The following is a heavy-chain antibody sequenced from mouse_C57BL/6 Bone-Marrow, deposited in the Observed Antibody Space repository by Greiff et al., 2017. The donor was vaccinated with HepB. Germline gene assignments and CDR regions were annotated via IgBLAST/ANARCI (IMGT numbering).Heavy chain of an antibody. CDR3: ASPGSYVYYAMDY. Sequence: VQLQQPGAELVKPGASVKMSCKASGYTFTSYWITWVKQRPGQGLEWIGDIYPGSGSTNYNEKFKSKATLTVYTSSSTAYMQLSSLTSEDSAVYYCASPGSYVYYAMDYWGQGTAVTVSS. D-gene: IGHD1-1*01. CDR2: IYPGSGST. V-gene: IGHV1-55*01. J-gene: IGHJ4*01. CDR1: GYTFTSYW.